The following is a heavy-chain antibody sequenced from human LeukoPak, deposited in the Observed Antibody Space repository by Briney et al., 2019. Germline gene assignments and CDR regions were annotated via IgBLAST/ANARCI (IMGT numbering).Heavy chain of an antibody. J-gene: IGHJ4*02. CDR1: GFTFSNYW. CDR3: ARDGSRGYSYGYSDS. V-gene: IGHV3-7*01. D-gene: IGHD5-18*01. Sequence: GGSLRLSCAASGFTFSNYWMNWVRQTPGKGLEWVAIIKKDGSEKYYVDSVKGRFTISRDNAKNPLYLQMNSLRAEDTAVYYCARDGSRGYSYGYSDSWGQGTLVTVSS. CDR2: IKKDGSEK.